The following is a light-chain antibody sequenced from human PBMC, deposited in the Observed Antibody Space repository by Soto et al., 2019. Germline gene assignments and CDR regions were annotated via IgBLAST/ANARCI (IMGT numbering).Light chain of an antibody. CDR1: QSISSW. Sequence: DIQMIPAPSTLSASVGDRVTITCRASQSISSWLAWYQQKPGKAPKLLIYDASSLESGVPSRFSGSGSGTEFTLTISSLQPDDFATYYCQQYNSYSWTFGQGTKVDIK. CDR3: QQYNSYSWT. J-gene: IGKJ1*01. V-gene: IGKV1-5*01. CDR2: DAS.